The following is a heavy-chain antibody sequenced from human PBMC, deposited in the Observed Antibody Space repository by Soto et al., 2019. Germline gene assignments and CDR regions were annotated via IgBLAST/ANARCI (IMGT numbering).Heavy chain of an antibody. CDR1: GASVSTGVYY. V-gene: IGHV4-31*03. Sequence: SETLSLTCTVSGASVSTGVYYWTWIRQHPGKGLEWIGYIDNSGSTYYNPSLTGRVDISVDTSKNEFSLNLQSLTAADTAFYYCAGAVSGFDV. CDR3: AGAVSGFDV. CDR2: IDNSGST. D-gene: IGHD3-3*01. J-gene: IGHJ3*01.